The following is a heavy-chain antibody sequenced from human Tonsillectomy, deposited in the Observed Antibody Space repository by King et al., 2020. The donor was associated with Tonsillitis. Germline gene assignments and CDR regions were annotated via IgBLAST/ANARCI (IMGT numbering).Heavy chain of an antibody. CDR1: GGSLSGYY. Sequence: QVQLQQWGAGLLKPSETLSLTCAVYGGSLSGYYWSWIRQPPGKGLEWIGEINHSGSTNYNPSLKSRVTISVDTSKNQFSLKVRSVTAADTAVYYCARVPYSRSSWFDPWGQGTLVTVSS. CDR3: ARVPYSRSSWFDP. CDR2: INHSGST. J-gene: IGHJ5*02. V-gene: IGHV4-34*01. D-gene: IGHD6-13*01.